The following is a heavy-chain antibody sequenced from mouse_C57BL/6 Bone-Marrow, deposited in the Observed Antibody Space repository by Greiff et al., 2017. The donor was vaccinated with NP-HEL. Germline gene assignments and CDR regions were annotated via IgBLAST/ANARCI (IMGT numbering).Heavy chain of an antibody. V-gene: IGHV10-1*01. CDR2: IRSKSNNYAT. Sequence: EVQLVESGGGLVQPKGSLKLSCAASGFSFNTYAMNWVRQAPGQGLEWVARIRSKSNNYATYYADSVRDRFTISRDDSESMLYLQMNSLKTEDTAMYYCVRLLYYSSRWGYFDVWGTGTTVTVSS. CDR1: GFSFNTYA. D-gene: IGHD1-1*01. CDR3: VRLLYYSSRWGYFDV. J-gene: IGHJ1*03.